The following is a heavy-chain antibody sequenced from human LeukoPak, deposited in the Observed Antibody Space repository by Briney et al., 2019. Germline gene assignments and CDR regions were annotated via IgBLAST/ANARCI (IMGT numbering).Heavy chain of an antibody. J-gene: IGHJ3*02. CDR2: AYNSGST. CDR3: ARGKYSSSDAFDI. CDR1: GDSVSSDSYY. Sequence: PSETLSLTCSVSGDSVSSDSYYWSWIRQPPGKGLEWIGYAYNSGSTNYNPSLKSRITISVETSKNQFSLKLNSVTAADTAVYYCARGKYSSSDAFDIWGQGTMVTVSS. D-gene: IGHD6-6*01. V-gene: IGHV4-61*01.